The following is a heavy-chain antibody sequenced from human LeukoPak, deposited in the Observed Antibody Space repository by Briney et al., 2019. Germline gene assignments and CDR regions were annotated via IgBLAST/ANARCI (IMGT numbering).Heavy chain of an antibody. CDR2: ISYDGSNK. J-gene: IGHJ4*02. V-gene: IGHV3-30-3*01. Sequence: GGSLRLSCAASGFTFSSYTMHWVRQAPGKGLEWVAIISYDGSNKYNADSVKGRFTISRDNSKNTLYLQMNSLRAEDTALYYCAITSGSSFDFWGQGTLVTVSS. CDR3: AITSGSSFDF. CDR1: GFTFSSYT. D-gene: IGHD1-26*01.